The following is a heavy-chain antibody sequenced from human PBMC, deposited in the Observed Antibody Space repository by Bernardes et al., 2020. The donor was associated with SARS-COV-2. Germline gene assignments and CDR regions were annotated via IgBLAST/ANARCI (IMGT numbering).Heavy chain of an antibody. CDR2: IWYDGSNK. D-gene: IGHD5-12*01. Sequence: GGSLRLSCAASGFTFSSYGMHWVRQAPGKGLEWVAVIWYDGSNKYYADSVKGRFTISRDNSKNSLYLQMNSLRAEDTAVYYCARDGGFSGYAYADVWGQGTTVTVSS. J-gene: IGHJ6*02. CDR1: GFTFSSYG. V-gene: IGHV3-33*01. CDR3: ARDGGFSGYAYADV.